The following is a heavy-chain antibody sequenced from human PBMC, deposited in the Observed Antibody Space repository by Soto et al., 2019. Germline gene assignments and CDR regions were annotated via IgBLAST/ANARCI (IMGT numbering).Heavy chain of an antibody. D-gene: IGHD6-19*01. J-gene: IGHJ5*02. Sequence: QVQLVQSGAEVKKPGASVKVSCKASGYTFTSYGISWVRQAPGQGLEWMGWISAYNGHTNYAQKLQGRVTMTTDTSTSTAYMELRSLISDDTAVYYCAGDLRSSGSRFCFDPWGQGTLVTVSS. V-gene: IGHV1-18*04. CDR1: GYTFTSYG. CDR2: ISAYNGHT. CDR3: AGDLRSSGSRFCFDP.